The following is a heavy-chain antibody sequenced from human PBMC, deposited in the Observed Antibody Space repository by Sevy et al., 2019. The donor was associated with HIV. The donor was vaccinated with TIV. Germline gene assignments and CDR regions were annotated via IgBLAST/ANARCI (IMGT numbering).Heavy chain of an antibody. CDR2: TYYRSKWYN. CDR3: ARETAGTGAFDI. J-gene: IGHJ3*02. CDR1: GDSVSSNSAA. V-gene: IGHV6-1*01. D-gene: IGHD1-1*01. Sequence: KQSQTLSLTCAISGDSVSSNSAAWNWIRQSPSRGLEWLGRTYYRSKWYNHYAVSVKSRITISPDTSKNQFSLRLNSATPEDTAVYYCARETAGTGAFDIWGQGTMVTVSS.